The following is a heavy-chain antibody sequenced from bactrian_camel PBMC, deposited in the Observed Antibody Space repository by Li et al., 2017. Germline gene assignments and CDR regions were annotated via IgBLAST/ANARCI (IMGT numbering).Heavy chain of an antibody. D-gene: IGHD5*01. CDR1: GVISNYA. CDR2: IGRYDEP. Sequence: HVQLVESGGASVQAGGSLRLSCAASGVISNYAMAWFRQAPGKAREGVAHIGRYDEPTYTDAVKGRFTISLDTAKNTLYLQMNSLKPEDTAMYYCAAENAEFCRGLVVAGPSAVDYWGQGTQVTVS. V-gene: IGHV3S53*01. CDR3: AAENAEFCRGLVVAGPSAVDY. J-gene: IGHJ4*01.